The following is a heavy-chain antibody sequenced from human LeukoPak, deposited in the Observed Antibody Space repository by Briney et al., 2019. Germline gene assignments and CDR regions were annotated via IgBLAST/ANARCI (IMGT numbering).Heavy chain of an antibody. V-gene: IGHV3-15*01. J-gene: IGHJ4*02. CDR1: GFTFSNAW. Sequence: GWSLRLSCAASGFTFSNAWMNWVRQAPGKGLEWGGRIKSKTDGGTTDDAAPVKGRFTISRDDSKNTLYLQMNSLKTEDTAVYYCTTDDPRRGDYWGQGTLVTVSS. D-gene: IGHD3-10*01. CDR3: TTDDPRRGDY. CDR2: IKSKTDGGTT.